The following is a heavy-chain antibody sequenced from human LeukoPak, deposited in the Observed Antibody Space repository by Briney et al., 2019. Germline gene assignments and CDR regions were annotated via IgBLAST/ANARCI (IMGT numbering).Heavy chain of an antibody. D-gene: IGHD3-22*01. CDR2: ISYDGSNK. CDR3: AKEGYVYDSSGIDY. Sequence: GGSLRLSCAASGFTFSSYWMSWVRQAPGKGLEWVAVISYDGSNKYYADSVKGRFTISRDNSKNTLYLQMNSLRAEDTAVYYCAKEGYVYDSSGIDYWGQGTLVTVSS. CDR1: GFTFSSYW. V-gene: IGHV3-30*18. J-gene: IGHJ4*02.